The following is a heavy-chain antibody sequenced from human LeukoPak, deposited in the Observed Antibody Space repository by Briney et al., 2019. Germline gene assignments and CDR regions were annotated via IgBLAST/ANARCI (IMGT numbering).Heavy chain of an antibody. V-gene: IGHV3-23*01. CDR3: ARGGKIALAGTRSSQYFQH. CDR2: ISGSGGST. J-gene: IGHJ1*01. CDR1: GFTFSSYA. Sequence: GGALRLSCAASGFTFSSYAMSWVRQAPGEGLEWVSAISGSGGSTYYADSVKGRFTISRDNSKNTLYLQVNSLRAEDTAVYYCARGGKIALAGTRSSQYFQHWGQGTLVTVSS. D-gene: IGHD6-19*01.